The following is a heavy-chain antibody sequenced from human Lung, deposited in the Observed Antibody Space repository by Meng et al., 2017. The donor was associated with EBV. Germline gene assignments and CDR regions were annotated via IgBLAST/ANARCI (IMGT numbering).Heavy chain of an antibody. CDR1: CDFINHTKW. CDR2: IWQRAAN. J-gene: IGHJ4*02. Sequence: QGELYESGPGLVQPSGTLSLTFFVSCDFINHTKWGSVARQPRGKEVAGMGGIWQRAANYINPSLKSRVAISLDTSGSKFSLRPTSVTDADPAIYYCARASPERHLEYWGQGTLVTVSS. V-gene: IGHV4-4*02. CDR3: ARASPERHLEY. D-gene: IGHD1-14*01.